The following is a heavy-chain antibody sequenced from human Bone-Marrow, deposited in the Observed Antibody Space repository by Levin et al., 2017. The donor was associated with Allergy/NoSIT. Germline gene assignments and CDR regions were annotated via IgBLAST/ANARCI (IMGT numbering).Heavy chain of an antibody. V-gene: IGHV4-59*01. Sequence: SETLSLTCTVSGGSISSYYWSWIRQPPGKGLEWIGYIYYSGSTNYNPSLKSRVTISVDTSKNQFSLKLSSVTAADTAVYYCAREVRGVSDYWGQGTLVTVSS. D-gene: IGHD3-10*01. CDR3: AREVRGVSDY. CDR2: IYYSGST. CDR1: GGSISSYY. J-gene: IGHJ4*02.